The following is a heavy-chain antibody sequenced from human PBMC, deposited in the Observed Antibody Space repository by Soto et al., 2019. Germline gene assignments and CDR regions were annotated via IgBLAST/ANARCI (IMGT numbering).Heavy chain of an antibody. V-gene: IGHV3-30*18. CDR1: GFTFSSYG. J-gene: IGHJ4*02. D-gene: IGHD2-15*01. Sequence: GGSLRLSCAASGFTFSSYGMHWVRQAPGKGLEWVAVISYDGSNKYYADSVKGRFTISRDNSKNTLYLQMNSLRAEDTAVYYCAKGGQSGYCSGGSCYFFDYWGQGTLVTVSS. CDR3: AKGGQSGYCSGGSCYFFDY. CDR2: ISYDGSNK.